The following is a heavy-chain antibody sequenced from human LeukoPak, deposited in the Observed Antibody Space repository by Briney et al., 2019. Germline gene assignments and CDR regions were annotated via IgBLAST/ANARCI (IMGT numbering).Heavy chain of an antibody. CDR2: IIPIFGTA. D-gene: IGHD2-21*02. CDR1: GGTFSSYA. V-gene: IGHV1-69*13. CDR3: ARVPIDPLVTGTSAFDP. J-gene: IGHJ5*02. Sequence: ASVKVSCKASGGTFSSYAISWVRQAPGQGLEWMGGIIPIFGTANYAQKFQGRVTITADESTSTAYMELSSLRSEDTAVYYCARVPIDPLVTGTSAFDPWGQGTLVTVS.